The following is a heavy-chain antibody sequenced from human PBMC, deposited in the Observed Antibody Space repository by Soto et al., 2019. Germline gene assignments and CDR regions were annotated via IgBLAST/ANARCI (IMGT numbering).Heavy chain of an antibody. D-gene: IGHD6-19*01. Sequence: GGSLRLSCAASGFTFSSYGMHWVRQAPGKGLEWVAVISYDGSNKYYADSVKGRFTISRDNSKNTLYLQMNSLRAEDTAVYYCAKTSSGFDYWDQGTLVTVSS. V-gene: IGHV3-30*18. CDR3: AKTSSGFDY. J-gene: IGHJ4*02. CDR1: GFTFSSYG. CDR2: ISYDGSNK.